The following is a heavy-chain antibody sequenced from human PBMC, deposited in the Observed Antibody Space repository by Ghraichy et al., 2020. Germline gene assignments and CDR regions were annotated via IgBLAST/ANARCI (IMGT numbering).Heavy chain of an antibody. V-gene: IGHV3-30*18. CDR2: TSYDGSHK. CDR1: GFIFSRYG. D-gene: IGHD3-22*01. Sequence: GESLNISCAVSGFIFSRYGMHWVRQAPGKGLEWVAVTSYDGSHKNYADSVKGRFTISRDNSKNTLYLQMSSLRTEDTAVYYCAKERDSSGYYSFRGDYYGMDF. CDR3: AKERDSSGYYSFRGDYYGMDF. J-gene: IGHJ6*01.